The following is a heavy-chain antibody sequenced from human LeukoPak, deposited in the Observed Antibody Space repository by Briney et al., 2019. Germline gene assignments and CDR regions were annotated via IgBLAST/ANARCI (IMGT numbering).Heavy chain of an antibody. CDR2: INPNSGGT. CDR1: GYTFTGYY. D-gene: IGHD3-10*01. Sequence: ASVKVSCKASGYTFTGYYMHWVRQAPGQGLEWMGWINPNSGGTNYAQKFQGRVTMTRDTSISTAYMELSRLRSDDTAVYCCARGWSYYGSGSYYIDPHFDYWGQGTLVTVSS. V-gene: IGHV1-2*02. J-gene: IGHJ4*02. CDR3: ARGWSYYGSGSYYIDPHFDY.